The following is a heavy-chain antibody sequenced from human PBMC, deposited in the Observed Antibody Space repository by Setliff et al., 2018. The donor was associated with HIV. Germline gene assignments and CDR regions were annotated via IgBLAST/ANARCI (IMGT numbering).Heavy chain of an antibody. D-gene: IGHD2-21*01. J-gene: IGHJ4*02. CDR2: INHSGTA. CDR1: GGSLSSSY. CDR3: AGLSDFLDY. V-gene: IGHV4-34*01. Sequence: SETLSLTCAVYGGSLSSSYWTWIRQAPGKGLEWIGEINHSGTANYNPSLKSRVTMSLDRSKRQFSLKLTSLTAADTAVYYCAGLSDFLDYWGLGNLVT.